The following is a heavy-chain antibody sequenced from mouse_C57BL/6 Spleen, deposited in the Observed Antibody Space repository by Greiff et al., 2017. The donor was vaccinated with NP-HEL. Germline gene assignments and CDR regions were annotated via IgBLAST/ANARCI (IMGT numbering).Heavy chain of an antibody. D-gene: IGHD1-1*01. CDR1: GYTFTDYN. CDR3: ARERYGSSSFDY. V-gene: IGHV1-18*01. CDR2: INPNNGGT. Sequence: VQLQQSGPELVKPGASVKIPCKASGYTFTDYNMDWVKQSHGKSLEWIGDINPNNGGTIYNQKFKGKATLTVDKSSSTAYMELRSLTSEDTAVYYCARERYGSSSFDYWGQGTTLTVSS. J-gene: IGHJ2*01.